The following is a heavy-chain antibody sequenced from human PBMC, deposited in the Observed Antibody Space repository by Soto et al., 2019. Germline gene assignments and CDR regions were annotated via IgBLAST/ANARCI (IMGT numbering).Heavy chain of an antibody. CDR1: GGSVSSGSYY. J-gene: IGHJ6*02. CDR2: IYYSGSI. D-gene: IGHD5-18*01. CDR3: AREGGYSYGLYYYYGMDV. Sequence: PSETLSLTCTFSGGSVSSGSYYWSCIRQPPGKGLEWIGYIYYSGSINYNPSLKSRVTISVDTSKNQFSLKLSSVTAADTAVYYCAREGGYSYGLYYYYGMDVWGQGTTVTVSS. V-gene: IGHV4-61*01.